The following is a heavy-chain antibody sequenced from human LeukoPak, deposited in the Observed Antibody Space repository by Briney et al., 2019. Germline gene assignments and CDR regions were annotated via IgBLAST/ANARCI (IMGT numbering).Heavy chain of an antibody. Sequence: GGSLRLSCAASGFTISNYWMIWVRQAPGRGLEWVANIKQDGSEKYYVDPVKGRFTISRDNANNSLYLQMNSLQTEGTAVYYCTRHPPPESRRDAFDVWGQGTMVTVSS. CDR2: IKQDGSEK. CDR3: TRHPPPESRRDAFDV. CDR1: GFTISNYW. J-gene: IGHJ3*01. V-gene: IGHV3-7*05. D-gene: IGHD6-13*01.